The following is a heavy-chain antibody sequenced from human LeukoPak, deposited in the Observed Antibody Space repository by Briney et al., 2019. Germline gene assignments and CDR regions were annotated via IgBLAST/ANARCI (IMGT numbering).Heavy chain of an antibody. D-gene: IGHD1-26*01. V-gene: IGHV3-11*01. Sequence: PGGSLRLSCAASGFTFSDYYMSWIRQAPGKGLEWVSYISSSGSTIYYADSVKGRFTISRDNAKNSLYLQMNSLRAEDTAVYYCARAEAPRGGTYLYAKQNWFDFWGQGTLVTVSS. CDR3: ARAEAPRGGTYLYAKQNWFDF. J-gene: IGHJ5*01. CDR1: GFTFSDYY. CDR2: ISSSGSTI.